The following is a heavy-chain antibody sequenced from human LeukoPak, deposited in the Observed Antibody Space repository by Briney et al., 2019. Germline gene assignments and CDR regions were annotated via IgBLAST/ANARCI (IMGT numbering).Heavy chain of an antibody. D-gene: IGHD5-12*01. CDR1: GFTFSSYA. V-gene: IGHV3-64*01. CDR2: ISSNGGNT. J-gene: IGHJ4*02. Sequence: GGSLRLSCAASGFTFSSYAMSWVRQAPGKGLEWVSAISSNGGNTYHANSVKDRFTISRDNSKNMLYLQMGRLRAEDTAVYYCARVGEATAFDYWGQGTLVTVSS. CDR3: ARVGEATAFDY.